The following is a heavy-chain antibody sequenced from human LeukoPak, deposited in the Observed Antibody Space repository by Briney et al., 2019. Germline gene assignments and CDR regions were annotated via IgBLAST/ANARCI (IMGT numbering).Heavy chain of an antibody. D-gene: IGHD2-21*01. V-gene: IGHV1-18*01. CDR2: ISAYNGNT. CDR3: ARLLWWENYFDY. Sequence: ASVKVSCKASGYTFTSYGISWVRQAPGQGLEWMGWISAYNGNTNYAQKLQGRITMTTDTSTSTAYMELRSLRAEDTAVYYCARLLWWENYFDYWGQGTLVTVSS. CDR1: GYTFTSYG. J-gene: IGHJ4*02.